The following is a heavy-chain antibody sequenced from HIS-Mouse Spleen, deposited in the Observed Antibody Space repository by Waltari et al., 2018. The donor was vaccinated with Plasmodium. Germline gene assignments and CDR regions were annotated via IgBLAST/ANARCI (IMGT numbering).Heavy chain of an antibody. Sequence: EVQLVESGGGLVQPGGSLRLPCAASGFTFRIYWMSWVRQAPGKGLEWVANIKQDGSEKYYVDSVKGRFTISRDNAKNSLYLQMNSLRAEDTAVYYCASSWYWYFDLWGRGTLVTVSS. J-gene: IGHJ2*01. V-gene: IGHV3-7*01. CDR3: ASSWYWYFDL. CDR1: GFTFRIYW. D-gene: IGHD6-13*01. CDR2: IKQDGSEK.